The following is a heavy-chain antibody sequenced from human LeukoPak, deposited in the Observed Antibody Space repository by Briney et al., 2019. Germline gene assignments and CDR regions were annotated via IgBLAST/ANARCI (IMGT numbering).Heavy chain of an antibody. CDR2: INPSGGST. D-gene: IGHD6-13*01. J-gene: IGHJ4*02. CDR1: GYTFTSYY. V-gene: IGHV1-46*01. Sequence: ASVKVSCKASGYTFTSYYMHWVRQAPGQGLEWMGIINPSGGSTSYAQKFQGRVTMTRDMSTSTVYMELSSLRSEDTALYYCAKDALAAAGTSTHFDYWGQGTLVTVSS. CDR3: AKDALAAAGTSTHFDY.